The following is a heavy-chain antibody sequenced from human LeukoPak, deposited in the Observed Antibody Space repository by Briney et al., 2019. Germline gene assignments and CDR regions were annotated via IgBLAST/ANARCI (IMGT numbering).Heavy chain of an antibody. CDR3: ARDEHGDFSFDY. CDR2: ISSSVSSI. Sequence: GGSLRLSCAASGFTFGSYEMNWVRQAPGKGLEWVSYISSSVSSIYYADSVKGRFTISRDNAKNSLYLQINSLRAEDTAIYYCARDEHGDFSFDYWGQGTLVTVSS. V-gene: IGHV3-48*03. D-gene: IGHD4-17*01. CDR1: GFTFGSYE. J-gene: IGHJ4*02.